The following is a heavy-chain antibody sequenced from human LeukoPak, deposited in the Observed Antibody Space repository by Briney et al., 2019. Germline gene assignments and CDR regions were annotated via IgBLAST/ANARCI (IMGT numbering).Heavy chain of an antibody. Sequence: GGSLRLSCAASGFTFSSYAVSWVRQAPGKGLEWVSAISGSGGSTYYAGSVKGRFTVSRDNSKNTLYLQMNSLRAEDTAVYYCAKDLRPDILTGSPFDYWGQGSLVTVSS. CDR3: AKDLRPDILTGSPFDY. V-gene: IGHV3-23*01. D-gene: IGHD3-9*01. J-gene: IGHJ4*02. CDR2: ISGSGGST. CDR1: GFTFSSYA.